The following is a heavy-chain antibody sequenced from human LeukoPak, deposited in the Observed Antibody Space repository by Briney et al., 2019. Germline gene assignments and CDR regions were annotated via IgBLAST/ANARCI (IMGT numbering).Heavy chain of an antibody. CDR3: TTGSRKDYGSGFDY. Sequence: GGSLRLSCAASGFTFSNAWMNWVRQAPGKGLEWVGRIKIKTDGGTTDYAAPVKGRCTISRDDSKNTLYLQMNSLKTEDTAVYYCTTGSRKDYGSGFDYWGQGTLVTVSS. CDR1: GFTFSNAW. D-gene: IGHD3-10*01. V-gene: IGHV3-15*01. J-gene: IGHJ4*02. CDR2: IKIKTDGGTT.